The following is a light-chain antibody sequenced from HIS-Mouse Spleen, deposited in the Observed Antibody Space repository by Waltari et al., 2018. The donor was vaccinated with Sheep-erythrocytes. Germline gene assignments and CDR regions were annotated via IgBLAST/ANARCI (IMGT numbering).Light chain of an antibody. CDR2: DAS. Sequence: DIQMTQSPSSLSASVGDRVTITCQASQDISNYLNWYQKKPGKAPKLLIYDASNLETGVPSRFSGSGSGTDFTFTISSLQPEDIATHYCQQYDNLLTFGGGTKVEIK. CDR3: QQYDNLLT. CDR1: QDISNY. V-gene: IGKV1-33*01. J-gene: IGKJ4*01.